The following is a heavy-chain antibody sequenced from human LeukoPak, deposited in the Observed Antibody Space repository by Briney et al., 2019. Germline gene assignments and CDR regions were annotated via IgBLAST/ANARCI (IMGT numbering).Heavy chain of an antibody. V-gene: IGHV1-46*01. CDR2: INPSGGST. J-gene: IGHJ4*02. CDR1: GYTFTSYY. Sequence: ASVKVSCKASGYTFTSYYMHWVRQAPGQGLEWMGIINPSGGSTSYAQKFQGRVTMTRDTSTSTVYMELSSLRSEDTAVSYCARESVLGSYYYDSRIRYFDYWGQGTLVTVSS. D-gene: IGHD3-22*01. CDR3: ARESVLGSYYYDSRIRYFDY.